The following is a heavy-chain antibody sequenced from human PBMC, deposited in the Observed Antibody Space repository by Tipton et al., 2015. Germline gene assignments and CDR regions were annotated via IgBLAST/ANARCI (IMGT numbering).Heavy chain of an antibody. Sequence: TLSLTCAVSGYSISSGYYWGWIRQPPGKGLEWIGSIFHRGDTNYNPSLKSRVSISVDTSKNQFSLKLRSVTAADTAVYYCARKRLWSSGWWHGTNELDYYHGMDVWGQGTTVTVSS. CDR3: ARKRLWSSGWWHGTNELDYYHGMDV. CDR2: IFHRGDT. CDR1: GYSISSGYY. J-gene: IGHJ6*02. D-gene: IGHD6-19*01. V-gene: IGHV4-38-2*01.